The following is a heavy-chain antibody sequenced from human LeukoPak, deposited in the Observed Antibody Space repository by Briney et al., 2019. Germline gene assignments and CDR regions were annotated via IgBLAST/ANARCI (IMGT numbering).Heavy chain of an antibody. V-gene: IGHV1-69*05. D-gene: IGHD5-12*01. CDR2: FIAIFSPA. Sequence: SVKLSCKASGGTFSSYAISWGREAPGQGLEWLGGFIAIFSPANYAQKFQGRVTITTDESTSTAYMELSSLRPEDTAVYYCARGLQYSGYEYYFDYWGQGTLVTVPS. CDR1: GGTFSSYA. J-gene: IGHJ4*02. CDR3: ARGLQYSGYEYYFDY.